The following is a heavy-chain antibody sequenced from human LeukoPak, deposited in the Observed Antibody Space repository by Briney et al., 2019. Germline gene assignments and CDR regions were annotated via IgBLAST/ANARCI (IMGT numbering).Heavy chain of an antibody. CDR3: ARGNHYYDSSGPIGNFDY. CDR1: GYTFTGYY. D-gene: IGHD3-22*01. J-gene: IGHJ4*02. CDR2: INPNSGGT. V-gene: IGHV1-2*02. Sequence: ASVTVSCKASGYTFTGYYMHWVRQAPGQGLEWMGWINPNSGGTNYAQKFQGRVTMTRDTSISTAYMELSRLRSDDTAVYYCARGNHYYDSSGPIGNFDYWGQGTLVTVSS.